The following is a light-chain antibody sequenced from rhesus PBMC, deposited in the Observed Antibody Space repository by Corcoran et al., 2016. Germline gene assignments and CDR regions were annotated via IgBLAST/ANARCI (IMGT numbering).Light chain of an antibody. CDR2: ATS. V-gene: IGKV1-33*02. CDR1: QGISNA. J-gene: IGKJ1*01. CDR3: QQVSSTPWT. Sequence: DGQMSQSPSSLSASVGDKVTITCRASQGISNALAWYQQKPGKAPQLLIYATSTWETGVPSRFSGRRSATDFTHTISSLQPEYLATNHCQQVSSTPWTFGHGTKVEIK.